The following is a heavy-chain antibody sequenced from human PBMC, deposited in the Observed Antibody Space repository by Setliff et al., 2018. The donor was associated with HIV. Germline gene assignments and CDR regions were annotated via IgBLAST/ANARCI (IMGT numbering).Heavy chain of an antibody. CDR3: ARDTFYLDY. CDR2: ISYNGGT. J-gene: IGHJ4*02. CDR1: GGSVRRNY. Sequence: SETLSLTCTVSGGSVRRNYWGWIRQPPGRGLEWIGYISYNGGTNYNPSLKSRVAISLDTSKNQFSLKMRSVTAADTAIHYCARDTFYLDYWGQGALVTVSS. V-gene: IGHV4-59*02. D-gene: IGHD3-3*02.